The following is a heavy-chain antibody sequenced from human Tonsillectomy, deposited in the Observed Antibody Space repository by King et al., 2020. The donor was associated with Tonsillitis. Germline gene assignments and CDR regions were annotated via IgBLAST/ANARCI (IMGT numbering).Heavy chain of an antibody. CDR3: ARSGAGMGNCFDY. V-gene: IGHV1-69*02. Sequence: QLVQSGAEVKKPGSSVKVSCKASGDTFSSYTISWVRQAPGQGLEWMGWIIPILGIPNYAQKFQGRVTITADRSTSTAYMELSSLRSDDTAVYYCARSGAGMGNCFDYWGQGTLVTVSS. J-gene: IGHJ4*02. D-gene: IGHD1-1*01. CDR2: IIPILGIP. CDR1: GDTFSSYT.